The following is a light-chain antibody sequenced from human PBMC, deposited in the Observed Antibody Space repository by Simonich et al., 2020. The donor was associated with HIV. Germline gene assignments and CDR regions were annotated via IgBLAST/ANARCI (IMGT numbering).Light chain of an antibody. V-gene: IGKV3-15*01. CDR2: GAS. Sequence: EIVMTQSPATLSVSPGERATLSCTASQSISSNLAWYQQKPGQAPRLLIYGASTRATGIPSRFSGSGSGTEFTLTIGNMQSEDFAVYYCQQRSNWPLTFGGGTKVEIK. CDR1: QSISSN. J-gene: IGKJ4*01. CDR3: QQRSNWPLT.